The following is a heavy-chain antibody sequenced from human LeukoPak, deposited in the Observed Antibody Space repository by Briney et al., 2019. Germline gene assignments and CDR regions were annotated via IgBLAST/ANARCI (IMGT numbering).Heavy chain of an antibody. CDR1: GFTFSSYS. CDR2: ISSSSSHI. D-gene: IGHD2-15*01. CDR3: ARDACSGGSCLDY. V-gene: IGHV3-21*01. J-gene: IGHJ4*02. Sequence: SGGSLRLSCAASGFTFSSYSMNWVRQAPGKGLEWVSSISSSSSHIYYADSVKGRFTISRDNAKNSLYLQMNSLRAEDTAVYYCARDACSGGSCLDYWGQGTLVTVSS.